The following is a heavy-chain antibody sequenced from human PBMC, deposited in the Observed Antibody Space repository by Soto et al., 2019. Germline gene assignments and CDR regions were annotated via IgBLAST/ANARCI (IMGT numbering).Heavy chain of an antibody. V-gene: IGHV4-39*01. CDR3: ARLKGDHLFDY. J-gene: IGHJ4*02. CDR1: GGSISSSSYY. CDR2: IYYSGST. Sequence: SETLSLTCTVSGGSISSSSYYWGWIRQPPGKGLEWIGSIYYSGSTYYNPSLKSRVTISVDTSKNQFSLKLSSVTAADTAVYYCARLKGDHLFDYWGQGTLVTVSS. D-gene: IGHD2-21*02.